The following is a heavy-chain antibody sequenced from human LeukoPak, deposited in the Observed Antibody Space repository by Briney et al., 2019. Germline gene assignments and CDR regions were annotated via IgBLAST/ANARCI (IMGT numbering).Heavy chain of an antibody. V-gene: IGHV4-39*01. J-gene: IGHJ4*02. CDR1: GGFITGSSYS. Sequence: SETLSLTCTVSGGFITGSSYSWGWIRQSPGKGLEWIGSHYYSGSTYYNPSLKSRVTMSADTSKNQFSLKLSSVTATDTAVYYCARQYFDNTGYYYFDSWGQGTLVTASS. CDR2: HYYSGST. D-gene: IGHD3-22*01. CDR3: ARQYFDNTGYYYFDS.